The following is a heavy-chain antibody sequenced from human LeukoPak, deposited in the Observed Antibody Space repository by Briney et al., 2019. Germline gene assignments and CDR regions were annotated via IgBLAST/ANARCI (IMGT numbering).Heavy chain of an antibody. CDR2: IYTGGST. CDR3: ARQRYNWFDP. D-gene: IGHD2-2*01. V-gene: IGHV4-4*09. J-gene: IGHJ5*02. CDR1: GGSISSYY. Sequence: SETLSLTCTVSGGSISSYYWSWIRQPPGKGLEWIGYIYTGGSTNYNPSLKSRVTISVDTSKNQFSLKLSSVTAADTAVYYCARQRYNWFDPWGQGTLVTVSS.